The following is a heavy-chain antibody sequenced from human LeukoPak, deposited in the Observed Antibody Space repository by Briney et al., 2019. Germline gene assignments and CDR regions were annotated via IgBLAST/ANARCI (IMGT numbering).Heavy chain of an antibody. CDR1: GFTFSSYA. CDR2: ISGSGGST. D-gene: IGHD2-2*01. CDR3: AKDATDCSSTSCYGV. V-gene: IGHV3-23*01. J-gene: IGHJ4*02. Sequence: PGGSLRLSCAASGFTFSSYAMSWVRQAPGKGLEWVPAISGSGGSTYYADSVKGRFTISRDNSKNTLYLQMNSLRAEDTAVYYCAKDATDCSSTSCYGVWGQGALVTVSS.